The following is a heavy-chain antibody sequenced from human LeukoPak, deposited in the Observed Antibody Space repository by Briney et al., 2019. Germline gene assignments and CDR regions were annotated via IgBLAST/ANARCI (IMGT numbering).Heavy chain of an antibody. V-gene: IGHV4-61*01. J-gene: IGHJ4*02. CDR2: ASHSGST. D-gene: IGHD2-2*01. CDR1: GGSVSSASYY. Sequence: SETLSLTCSVSGGSVSSASYYWSWIRQSPEKGLEWIGFASHSGSTYYSPSLKSRVSISVDTSKNQFYLELSSVTAADTAVYYCARDRGYCGSDSCYHFDYWGQGTLVTASS. CDR3: ARDRGYCGSDSCYHFDY.